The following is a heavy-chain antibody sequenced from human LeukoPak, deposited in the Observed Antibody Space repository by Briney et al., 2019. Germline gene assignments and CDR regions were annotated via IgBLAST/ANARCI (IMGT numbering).Heavy chain of an antibody. CDR2: IYYSGST. Sequence: PSETLSLTCTVSGGSIRGYYWSWIRQPPGKGLEYIGYIYYSGSTNYNPSLKSRVTISLDTSKKQFSLRLNSVTAADTAEYYCARGYSGDFDYWGQGTLVTVSS. V-gene: IGHV4-59*01. J-gene: IGHJ4*02. CDR3: ARGYSGDFDY. D-gene: IGHD3-10*01. CDR1: GGSIRGYY.